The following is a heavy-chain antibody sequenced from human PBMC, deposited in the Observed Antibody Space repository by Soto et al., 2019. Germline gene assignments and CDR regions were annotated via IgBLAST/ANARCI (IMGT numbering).Heavy chain of an antibody. Sequence: SETLALTCTISGVSISGYYWTWIRQSPGKGLEWIGSIYSTGNTYYNPSLNSQVTISVDTSKNQFSLNVISVTAADTAVYYCRRSSRYSTDVWGQGTTVT. CDR2: IYSTGNT. V-gene: IGHV4-4*08. J-gene: IGHJ6*02. CDR1: GVSISGYY. D-gene: IGHD6-13*01. CDR3: RRSSRYSTDV.